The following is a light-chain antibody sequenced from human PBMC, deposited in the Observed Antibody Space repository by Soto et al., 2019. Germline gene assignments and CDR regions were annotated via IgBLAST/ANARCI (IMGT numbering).Light chain of an antibody. CDR3: QQYNSYRRT. CDR2: KAS. Sequence: DIQMTQSPSTLSASVGDRVTITCRASQSISSWLAWYQQKPGKAPKLLIYKASSLESGVPSRFSGSGSGIEFTLTISSLQPDDFATYYCQQYNSYRRTFGQGTKVEIK. CDR1: QSISSW. V-gene: IGKV1-5*03. J-gene: IGKJ1*01.